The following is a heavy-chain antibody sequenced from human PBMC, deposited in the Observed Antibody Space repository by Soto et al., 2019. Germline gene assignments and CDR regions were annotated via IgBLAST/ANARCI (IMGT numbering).Heavy chain of an antibody. CDR1: GFTFGEYA. CDR2: IRSKAYGGTT. CDR3: TRQGDGGYSRGPFDY. V-gene: IGHV3-49*03. Sequence: ESGGGLVQPGRSLRLSCTASGFTFGEYAMSWFRQAPGKGLEWGGFIRSKAYGGTTEYAVSVKGRFTISRDYSKSIAYLQMNSLKTEVTALYYCTRQGDGGYSRGPFDYWGQGTLVIVSS. D-gene: IGHD5-18*01. J-gene: IGHJ4*02.